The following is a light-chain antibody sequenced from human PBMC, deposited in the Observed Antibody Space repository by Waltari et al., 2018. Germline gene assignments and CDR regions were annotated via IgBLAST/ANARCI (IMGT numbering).Light chain of an antibody. CDR2: GNN. V-gene: IGLV1-40*01. CDR3: QSFDSGLSGSI. CDR1: SSNIGAPYD. J-gene: IGLJ2*01. Sequence: QAVLTQPPSVSGAPGQRVTISCSGTSSNIGAPYDVQCYQQVPGTAPKLLIYGNNNRPSGVPERFSGSKSGASASLAITGLQADDEADYYCQSFDSGLSGSIFGGGTKLTVL.